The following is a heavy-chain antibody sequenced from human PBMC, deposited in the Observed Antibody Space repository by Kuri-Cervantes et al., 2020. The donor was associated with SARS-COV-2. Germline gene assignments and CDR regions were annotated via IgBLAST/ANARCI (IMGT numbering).Heavy chain of an antibody. CDR3: ASRRAGAAAGIWGWFDP. J-gene: IGHJ5*02. CDR1: GFIFSNYS. D-gene: IGHD6-13*01. V-gene: IGHV3-48*01. CDR2: ISSSSSTI. Sequence: GESLKISCAASGFIFSNYSMNWVRQAPGKGLEWVSYISSSSSTIYYADSVKGRFTISRDNAKNSLYLQMNSLRAEDTAVYYCASRRAGAAAGIWGWFDPWGQGTLVTVSS.